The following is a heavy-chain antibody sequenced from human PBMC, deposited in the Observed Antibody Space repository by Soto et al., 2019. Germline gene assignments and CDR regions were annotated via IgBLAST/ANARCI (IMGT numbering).Heavy chain of an antibody. CDR3: ARGRYNWTY. Sequence: SETLSLTCDVYGGSFSGYYWSWIRQPPGKGLEWIGDINNSGSTNYNPSLKSRVTISVDTSKNQFSLKLSSVTAADTAVYYCARGRYNWTYRGQGTLVTVSS. CDR1: GGSFSGYY. D-gene: IGHD1-20*01. CDR2: INNSGST. J-gene: IGHJ4*02. V-gene: IGHV4-34*01.